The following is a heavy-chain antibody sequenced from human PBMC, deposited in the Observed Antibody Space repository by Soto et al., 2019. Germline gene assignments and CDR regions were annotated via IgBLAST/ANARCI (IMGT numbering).Heavy chain of an antibody. CDR1: GGTFSSYA. V-gene: IGHV1-69*13. Sequence: VASVKVSCKASGGTFSSYAISWVRQAPGQGLELMGGIIPIFGTANYAQKFQGRVTITADESTSTAYMELSSLRSEDTAVYYCARAEVATISGSYGMDVWGQGTTVTVFS. D-gene: IGHD5-12*01. J-gene: IGHJ6*02. CDR2: IIPIFGTA. CDR3: ARAEVATISGSYGMDV.